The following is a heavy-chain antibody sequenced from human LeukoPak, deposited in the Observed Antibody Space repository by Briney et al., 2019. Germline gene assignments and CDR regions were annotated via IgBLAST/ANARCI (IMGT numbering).Heavy chain of an antibody. V-gene: IGHV1-69*04. CDR2: ILPILRVV. CDR3: ASQDTAVSGMDY. Sequence: ASVKVSCKGSGGTFTNYAISWVRQAPGQGLEWMGRILPILRVVNYAQDFHGRVTITADHSTTTAYLDLSSLRSEDTAVYYCASQDTAVSGMDYWGQGTLVTVSS. J-gene: IGHJ4*02. D-gene: IGHD6-19*01. CDR1: GGTFTNYA.